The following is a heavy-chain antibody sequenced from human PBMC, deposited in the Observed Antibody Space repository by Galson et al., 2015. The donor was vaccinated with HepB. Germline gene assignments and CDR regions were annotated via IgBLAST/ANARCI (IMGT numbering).Heavy chain of an antibody. CDR2: IWYDGSQE. J-gene: IGHJ3*02. V-gene: IGHV3-33*08. CDR3: ARWVGSGTDAFDM. Sequence: SLRLSCAASGFTFSSYGMHWVRQAPGKGLEWVAVIWYDGSQEYYSESVEGRFTISRDNSKNTLYMQMNSLRAEDTALYYCARWVGSGTDAFDMWAKGQCSPSLQ. CDR1: GFTFSSYG. D-gene: IGHD1-26*01.